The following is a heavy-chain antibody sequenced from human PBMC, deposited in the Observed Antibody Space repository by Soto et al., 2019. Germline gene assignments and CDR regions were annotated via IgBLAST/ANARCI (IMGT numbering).Heavy chain of an antibody. Sequence: QVQLVQSGAEVKKPGASVKVSCKASGCTFTSYGISWVRQAPGQGLEWMGWISAYNGNKKYAQKVQGRVTMTTDTSTTTAYMEVRSLRSDDTAVYYCARDAAIGMNDYWGQGTLVTVSS. CDR3: ARDAAIGMNDY. J-gene: IGHJ4*02. V-gene: IGHV1-18*01. D-gene: IGHD1-20*01. CDR2: ISAYNGNK. CDR1: GCTFTSYG.